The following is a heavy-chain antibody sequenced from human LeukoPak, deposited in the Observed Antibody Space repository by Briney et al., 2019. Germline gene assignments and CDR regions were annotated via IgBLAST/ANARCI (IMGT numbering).Heavy chain of an antibody. Sequence: GGSLRLSCAASGFTFSSYSMNWVRQAPGKGLEWVSSISSSSSYIYYADSVKGRFTISRDNAKNSLYLQMNSLRAEDTAAYYCARDNIAVAGTLDLWGQGTLVTVSS. J-gene: IGHJ4*02. V-gene: IGHV3-21*01. CDR2: ISSSSSYI. D-gene: IGHD6-19*01. CDR3: ARDNIAVAGTLDL. CDR1: GFTFSSYS.